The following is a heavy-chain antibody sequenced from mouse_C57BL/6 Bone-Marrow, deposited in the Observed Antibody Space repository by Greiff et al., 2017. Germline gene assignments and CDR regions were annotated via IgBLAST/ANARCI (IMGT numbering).Heavy chain of an antibody. J-gene: IGHJ3*01. CDR1: GYTFTSYW. CDR3: ARSAGVACFDY. CDR2: IYPSDSYT. Sequence: QVQLQQPGAELVMPGASVKLSCKASGYTFTSYWMHWVKQRPGQGLEWIGEIYPSDSYTNYNQKFKGKATLTVDKSSSTAYMQLSSLTSEDSAVYYCARSAGVACFDYWGKGTPVTVSA. V-gene: IGHV1-69*01.